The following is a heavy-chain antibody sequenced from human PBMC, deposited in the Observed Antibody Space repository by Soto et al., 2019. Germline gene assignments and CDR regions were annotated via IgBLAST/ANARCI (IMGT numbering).Heavy chain of an antibody. Sequence: GGSLRLSCAASGFTFSSYAMSWVRQAPGKGLEWVSAISGSGGSTYYADSVKGRFTISRDNSKNTLYLQMNSLRAEDTAVYYCAKNLVAEVMVRGVIITTNYYYYYGMDVWGQGTTVTVSS. D-gene: IGHD3-10*01. CDR3: AKNLVAEVMVRGVIITTNYYYYYGMDV. CDR1: GFTFSSYA. V-gene: IGHV3-23*01. J-gene: IGHJ6*02. CDR2: ISGSGGST.